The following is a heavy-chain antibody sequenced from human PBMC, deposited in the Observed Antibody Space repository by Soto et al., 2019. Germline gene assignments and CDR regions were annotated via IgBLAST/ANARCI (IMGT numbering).Heavy chain of an antibody. CDR1: GFTFSGYR. Sequence: GGSLRLSCAASGFTFSGYRMSCVRQAPGKGLEWVANIKQDGSEKYYVDSVKGRFTISRDNAKNSQYLQMNSLRAEDTAVYYCAGVSHRRFWTYFYYYGMEVWGRGCTGAV. V-gene: IGHV3-7*03. CDR3: AGVSHRRFWTYFYYYGMEV. J-gene: IGHJ6*02. D-gene: IGHD3-16*01. CDR2: IKQDGSEK.